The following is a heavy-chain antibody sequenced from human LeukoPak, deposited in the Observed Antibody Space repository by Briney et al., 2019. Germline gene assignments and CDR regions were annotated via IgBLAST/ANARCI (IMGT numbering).Heavy chain of an antibody. CDR3: ARDRVQYYYYYMDV. CDR1: GGTFSSYD. J-gene: IGHJ6*03. V-gene: IGHV1-69*01. CDR2: IIPMFGTA. Sequence: SVKVSCKASGGTFSSYDISWVRQAPGQGLEWMGGIIPMFGTANYAQKFQGRVTITADESTSTAYMELSSLRSEDTAVYYCARDRVQYYYYYMDVWGKGTTVTISS. D-gene: IGHD1-1*01.